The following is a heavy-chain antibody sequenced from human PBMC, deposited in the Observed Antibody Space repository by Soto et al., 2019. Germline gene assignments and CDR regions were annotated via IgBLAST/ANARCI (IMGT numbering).Heavy chain of an antibody. CDR3: ARQPDYNILTGYLYYFDY. J-gene: IGHJ4*02. V-gene: IGHV5-51*01. CDR2: INPGDSDA. Sequence: EVQLVQSGAEVKKPGESLKISCEASGYKFRSYWIGWVRQMPGKGPEWMGFINPGDSDARYSPSFQGQVTISVDKSINTVYLQWSSLKASDTAMYYCARQPDYNILTGYLYYFDYWGQGTLVTVSS. D-gene: IGHD3-9*01. CDR1: GYKFRSYW.